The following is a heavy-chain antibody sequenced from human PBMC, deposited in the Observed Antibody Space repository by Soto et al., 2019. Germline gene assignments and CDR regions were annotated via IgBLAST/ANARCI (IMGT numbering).Heavy chain of an antibody. CDR2: VPPDGGGT. CDR3: ARGAQGFFPVSGIYFYFDH. D-gene: IGHD3-22*01. J-gene: IGHJ4*02. Sequence: ASVKVSCKTSGYIFTDHLIHGVRQSPGEGLQWFGWVPPDGGGTNVAQAFQDLVTMTADTSITTAYMDLARLRPDDSAIFYCARGAQGFFPVSGIYFYFDHWGQGTPVTVSS. CDR1: GYIFTDHL. V-gene: IGHV1-2*02.